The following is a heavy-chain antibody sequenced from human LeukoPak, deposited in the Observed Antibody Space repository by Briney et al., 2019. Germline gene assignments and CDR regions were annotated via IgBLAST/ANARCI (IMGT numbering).Heavy chain of an antibody. J-gene: IGHJ5*02. D-gene: IGHD1-1*01. CDR1: GFTFSSDG. CDR2: IRYDGSNK. CDR3: AKDHDGAAWNLLGH. V-gene: IGHV3-30*02. Sequence: GGSLRLSCAASGFTFSSDGMHWVPQAPGKGLEWVAFIRYDGSNKYYADSAKGRFTISRDNSNNTQYLQMNSLRAEDTAVYYCAKDHDGAAWNLLGHWGPGTLVTVSS.